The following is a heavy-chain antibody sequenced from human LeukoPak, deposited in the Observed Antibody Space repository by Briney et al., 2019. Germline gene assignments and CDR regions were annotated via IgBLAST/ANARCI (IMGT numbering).Heavy chain of an antibody. CDR3: ARGARGIAVAGPDY. D-gene: IGHD6-19*01. Sequence: GGSLRLSCAASGFTFSSNYMSWVRQAPGKGLEWVSYISSSSSTIYYADSVKGRFTISRDNAKNSLYLQMNSLRAEDTAVYYCARGARGIAVAGPDYWGQGTLVTVSS. J-gene: IGHJ4*02. CDR1: GFTFSSNY. V-gene: IGHV3-48*01. CDR2: ISSSSSTI.